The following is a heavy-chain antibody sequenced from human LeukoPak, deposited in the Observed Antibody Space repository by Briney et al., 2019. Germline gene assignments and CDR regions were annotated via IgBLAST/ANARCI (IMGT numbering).Heavy chain of an antibody. CDR2: IYYSGST. D-gene: IGHD1-26*01. V-gene: IGHV4-39*01. CDR1: GGSISSSSYY. CDR3: ARGSGSYDY. Sequence: SETLSLTCTVSGGSISSSSYYWGWIRQPPGKGLEWIGSIYYSGSTYYNPSLKSRVTISVDTSKNQFSLKLSSVTAADTAVYYCARGSGSYDYWGQGTLVTVSS. J-gene: IGHJ4*02.